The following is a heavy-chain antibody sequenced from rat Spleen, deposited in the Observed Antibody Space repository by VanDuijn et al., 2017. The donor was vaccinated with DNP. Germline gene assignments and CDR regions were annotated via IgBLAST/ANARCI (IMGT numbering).Heavy chain of an antibody. CDR2: ITHTGGST. Sequence: EVQLVESGGGLVQPGRSLKLSCVASGFTFNNYWMTWIRPAPGNGLVWLASITHTGGSTYYLDSVKVRFTISRDNAKSTLYLQMNSLGSEDTATYYCTRKYTTDYYWYFDFWGPGTMVTVSS. CDR3: TRKYTTDYYWYFDF. D-gene: IGHD1-6*01. J-gene: IGHJ1*01. V-gene: IGHV5-31*01. CDR1: GFTFNNYW.